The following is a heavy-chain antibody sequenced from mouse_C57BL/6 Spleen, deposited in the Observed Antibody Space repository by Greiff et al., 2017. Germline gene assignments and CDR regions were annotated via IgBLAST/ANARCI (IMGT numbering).Heavy chain of an antibody. CDR2: IHPNSGST. V-gene: IGHV1-64*01. CDR3: AREGDVYYPDY. J-gene: IGHJ2*02. CDR1: GYTFTSYW. D-gene: IGHD2-13*01. Sequence: QVQLQQPGAELVKPGASVKLSCKASGYTFTSYWMHWVKQRPGQGLEWIGMIHPNSGSTNYNEKFKSKATLTVDKSSSTAYMQLRSLTSEDSAVYYCAREGDVYYPDYWGQGTSLTVSS.